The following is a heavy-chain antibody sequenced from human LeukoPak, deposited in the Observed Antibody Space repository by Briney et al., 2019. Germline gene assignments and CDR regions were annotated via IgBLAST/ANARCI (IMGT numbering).Heavy chain of an antibody. V-gene: IGHV3-64*01. D-gene: IGHD3-22*01. CDR2: ISIDGGDS. CDR3: ARVLRDISCYYDY. CDR1: GFRCSSYA. Sequence: PGGSLRLSCAASGFRCSSYAMHWVRPAPGKGLEYVSAISIDGGDSFYASSVKGRFTISRDNSKSTLYLQMGSLRAEDMAVYYCARVLRDISCYYDYWGQGTLVTVST. J-gene: IGHJ4*02.